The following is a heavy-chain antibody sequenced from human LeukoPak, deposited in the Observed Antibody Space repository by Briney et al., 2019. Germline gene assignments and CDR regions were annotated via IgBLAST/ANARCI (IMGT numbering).Heavy chain of an antibody. CDR3: TTDQEYYDYVWGSYRFYYFDY. D-gene: IGHD3-16*02. CDR1: GFTFSNAW. J-gene: IGHJ4*02. V-gene: IGHV3-15*01. Sequence: GGSLRLSCEASGFTFSNAWMSWVRQAPGKGLEWVGRIKSKTDGGTTDYAAPVKGRFTISRDDSKNTLYPQMNSLKTEDTAVYYCTTDQEYYDYVWGSYRFYYFDYWGQGTLVTVSS. CDR2: IKSKTDGGTT.